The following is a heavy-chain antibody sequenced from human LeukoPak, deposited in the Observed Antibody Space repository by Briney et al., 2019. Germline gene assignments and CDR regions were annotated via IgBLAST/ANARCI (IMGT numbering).Heavy chain of an antibody. CDR1: GYTFTAYY. CDR2: INPNSGGT. D-gene: IGHD3-3*01. Sequence: ASVKVSCKASGYTFTAYYIHWVRQAPGQGLEWMGWINPNSGGTNSAQKFQGRVTMTRDTSISTAYMELSRLRSDNTAVYYCARGLGDFWSGYKFWGQGTLVTVSS. CDR3: ARGLGDFWSGYKF. J-gene: IGHJ4*02. V-gene: IGHV1-2*02.